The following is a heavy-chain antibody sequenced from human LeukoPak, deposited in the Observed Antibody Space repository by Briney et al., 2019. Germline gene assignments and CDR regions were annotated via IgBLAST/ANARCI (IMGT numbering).Heavy chain of an antibody. CDR2: ISVYNGNT. Sequence: GASVKVFCKAWSYTFTSYGISWVRQAPGQGLEWMGWISVYNGNTNYAQSLQGRVTMTTDTSTSTAYMDLRRLRSDDTAVYYCARGEPDFDYWGQGTLVTVSS. CDR1: SYTFTSYG. D-gene: IGHD1-1*01. J-gene: IGHJ4*02. V-gene: IGHV1-18*01. CDR3: ARGEPDFDY.